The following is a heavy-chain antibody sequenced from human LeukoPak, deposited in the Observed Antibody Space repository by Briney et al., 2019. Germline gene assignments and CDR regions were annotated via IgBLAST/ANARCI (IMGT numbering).Heavy chain of an antibody. Sequence: TGGSLRLSCAASGFTVSSNYMSWVRQAPGKGLEWVSVIYSGGSTYYADSVKGRFTISRDNSKNTLYLQMNSLRAEDTAVYYCARAARPPTDAFDIWGQGTMVTVSS. D-gene: IGHD6-6*01. CDR2: IYSGGST. J-gene: IGHJ3*02. CDR1: GFTVSSNY. CDR3: ARAARPPTDAFDI. V-gene: IGHV3-53*01.